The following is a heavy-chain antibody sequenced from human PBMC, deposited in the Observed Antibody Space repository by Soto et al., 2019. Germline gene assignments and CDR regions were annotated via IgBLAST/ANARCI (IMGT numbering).Heavy chain of an antibody. V-gene: IGHV1-2*02. D-gene: IGHD4-17*01. CDR1: GYTFAAFF. CDR3: TRDPDYGAYWGYFFDY. J-gene: IGHJ4*02. Sequence: QVQLVQSGAEVKKPGASVKVSCKTSGYTFAAFFIHWIRQAPGQGLEWMGWINPTSGATVSAQKFQDRVTMTRDTSISTAYMELRGLKSDDTAVYYCTRDPDYGAYWGYFFDYWGQGTPVSVSS. CDR2: INPTSGAT.